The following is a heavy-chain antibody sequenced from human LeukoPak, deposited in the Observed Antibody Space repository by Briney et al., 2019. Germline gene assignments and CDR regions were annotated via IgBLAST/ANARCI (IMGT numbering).Heavy chain of an antibody. J-gene: IGHJ4*02. CDR3: ARGSTVDTVATPLKY. V-gene: IGHV1-8*01. CDR1: GYTFTSYD. D-gene: IGHD5-12*01. CDR2: MNPKSGNT. Sequence: GASVKVSCEASGYTFTSYDINWVRQATGQGLEWMGWMNPKSGNTDCAQKFQGRVTMTRSTSVSTAYMELSSLRSEDTAVYYCARGSTVDTVATPLKYWGQGTLVTVSS.